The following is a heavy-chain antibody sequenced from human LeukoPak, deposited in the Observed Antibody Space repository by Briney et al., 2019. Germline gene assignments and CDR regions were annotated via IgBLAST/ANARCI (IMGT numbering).Heavy chain of an antibody. Sequence: GGSLRLSCAASGFSFSGYGMHWVRQAPGKGLDWVAVIWYDGSNKNYADSVKGRFTISRDNSKNTLYLLMDSLRAEDTGVYYCARRLLGTTAFDIWGQGTMVTVSS. CDR3: ARRLLGTTAFDI. CDR2: IWYDGSNK. CDR1: GFSFSGYG. D-gene: IGHD2-15*01. J-gene: IGHJ3*02. V-gene: IGHV3-33*01.